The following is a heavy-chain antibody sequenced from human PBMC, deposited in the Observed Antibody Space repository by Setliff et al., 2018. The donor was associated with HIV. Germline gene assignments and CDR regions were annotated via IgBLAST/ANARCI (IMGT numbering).Heavy chain of an antibody. D-gene: IGHD2-8*02. J-gene: IGHJ3*02. Sequence: GGSLRLSCTVSGVPSSNFAMTWVRRAPGKGLEWVSIIGGSGGNTFSADSLKGRFSISRDNSKNTVYLQMNSLRADDSGVYYCVKRVGNTGAGAFDIWGLGTMVTVSS. CDR3: VKRVGNTGAGAFDI. CDR2: IGGSGGNT. CDR1: GVPSSNFA. V-gene: IGHV3-23*01.